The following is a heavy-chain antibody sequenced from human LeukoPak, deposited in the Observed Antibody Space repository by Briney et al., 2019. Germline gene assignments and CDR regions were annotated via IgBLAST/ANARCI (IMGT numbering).Heavy chain of an antibody. CDR3: AREYSSSLEAFDI. J-gene: IGHJ3*02. Sequence: ASVKVSCKASGYTFTGYYMHWVRQAPGQGLEWMGWINPNSGGTNYAQKLQGRVTMTTDTSTSTAYMELRSLRSDDTAVYYCAREYSSSLEAFDIWGQGTMVTVSS. V-gene: IGHV1-2*02. CDR2: INPNSGGT. CDR1: GYTFTGYY. D-gene: IGHD6-13*01.